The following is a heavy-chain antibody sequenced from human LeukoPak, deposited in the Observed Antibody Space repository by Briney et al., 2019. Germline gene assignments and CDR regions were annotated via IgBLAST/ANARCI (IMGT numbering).Heavy chain of an antibody. Sequence: PSETLSLTCAVYGGSFSGYYWSWIRQPPGKGLEWIGEINHSGSTNYNPSLKSRVTISVDTSKNQFSLKLGSVTAADTAVYYCARQSVEYCTNGVCYGFDYWGQGTLVTVSS. CDR3: ARQSVEYCTNGVCYGFDY. CDR1: GGSFSGYY. V-gene: IGHV4-34*01. CDR2: INHSGST. D-gene: IGHD2-8*01. J-gene: IGHJ4*02.